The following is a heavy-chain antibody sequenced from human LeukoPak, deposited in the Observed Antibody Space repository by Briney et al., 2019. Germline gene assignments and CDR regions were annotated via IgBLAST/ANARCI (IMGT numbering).Heavy chain of an antibody. CDR1: GGSISSYY. V-gene: IGHV4-59*01. D-gene: IGHD1-26*01. CDR2: IYYSGST. Sequence: PSETLSLTCTVSGGSISSYYWSWIRQPPGKGLEWIGYIYYSGSTNYNPSLKSRVTISVDTSKNQFSLKLSSVTAADTAVYYCARWGSDSGSYPSGDSDYWGQGTLVTVSS. J-gene: IGHJ4*02. CDR3: ARWGSDSGSYPSGDSDY.